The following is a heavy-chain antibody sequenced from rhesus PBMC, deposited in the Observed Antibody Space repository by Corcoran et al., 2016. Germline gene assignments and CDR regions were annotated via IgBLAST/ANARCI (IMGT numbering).Heavy chain of an antibody. J-gene: IGHJ4*01. CDR2: IRNKANGATA. CDR3: TRRAGVTNFDD. CDR1: GFSFSDYY. V-gene: IGHV3-116*02. D-gene: IGHD3-34*01. Sequence: EVRLVESGGGLVQPGGSLSLSCAASGFSFSDYYMSWVRQAPGKGPEWVGCIRNKANGATAEYAAAGKGRFTIARDDSKSIASLQMNSLKTEDTAVYYCTRRAGVTNFDDWGQGVLVTVSS.